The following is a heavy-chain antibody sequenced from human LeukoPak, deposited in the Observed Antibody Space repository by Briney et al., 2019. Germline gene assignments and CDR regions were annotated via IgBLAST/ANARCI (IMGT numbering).Heavy chain of an antibody. V-gene: IGHV4-39*07. CDR1: GGSISSSSYY. CDR3: ARAYSTSFDY. D-gene: IGHD2-2*01. Sequence: SETLSLTCTVSGGSISSSSYYWGWIRQPPGKGLEWIGSIYYSGSTYYNPSLKSRVTISVDTSKNQFFLKLSSVTAADTAVYYCARAYSTSFDYWGQGTLVTVSS. J-gene: IGHJ4*02. CDR2: IYYSGST.